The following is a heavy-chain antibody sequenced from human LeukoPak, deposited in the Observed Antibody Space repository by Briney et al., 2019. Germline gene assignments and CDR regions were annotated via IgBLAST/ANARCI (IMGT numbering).Heavy chain of an antibody. D-gene: IGHD3-16*02. CDR3: AKDHNRVYDYVWGSYRLKTYYFDY. CDR2: ISGSGGST. CDR1: GFTFSSYA. J-gene: IGHJ4*02. Sequence: PGGSLRLPCAASGFTFSSYAMSWVRQAPGKGLEWVSAISGSGGSTYYADSVKGRFTISRDNSKNTLYLQMNSLRAEDTAVYYCAKDHNRVYDYVWGSYRLKTYYFDYWGQGTLVTVSS. V-gene: IGHV3-23*01.